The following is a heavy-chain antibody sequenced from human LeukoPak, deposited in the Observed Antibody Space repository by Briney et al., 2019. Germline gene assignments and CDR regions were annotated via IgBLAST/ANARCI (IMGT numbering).Heavy chain of an antibody. J-gene: IGHJ4*02. CDR3: ARSYGDYVFVS. CDR2: IYYSGST. Sequence: NPSETLSLTCTVSGGSISSSSYYWGWIRQPPGKGLEWIGSIYYSGSTYYNPSLKSRVTISVDTSKNQFSLKLSSVTAADTAVYYCARSYGDYVFVSWGQGTLVTVSS. CDR1: GGSISSSSYY. D-gene: IGHD4-17*01. V-gene: IGHV4-39*01.